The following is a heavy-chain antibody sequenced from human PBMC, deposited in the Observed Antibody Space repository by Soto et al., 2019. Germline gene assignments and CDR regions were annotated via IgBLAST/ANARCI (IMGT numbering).Heavy chain of an antibody. CDR3: ARADPSRWFDP. V-gene: IGHV1-69*13. J-gene: IGHJ5*02. Sequence: GASVKVSCKASGYTFTSYGISWVRQAPGQGLEWMGGIIPIFGTANYAQKFQGRVTITADESTSTAYMELSSLRSEDTAVYYCARADPSRWFDPWGQGTLVTVS. CDR2: IIPIFGTA. CDR1: GYTFTSYG.